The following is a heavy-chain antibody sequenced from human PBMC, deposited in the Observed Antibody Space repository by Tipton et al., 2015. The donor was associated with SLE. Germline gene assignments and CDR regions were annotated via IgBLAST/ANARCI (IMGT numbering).Heavy chain of an antibody. J-gene: IGHJ3*02. CDR1: YGSISGYY. Sequence: LSLTCTVSYGSISGYYWSWIRQPPGKGLEWVSSITSSSSYIYYTDSVKGRFTISRDNAKNSLYLQMNSLRAEDTAVYYCASQNDSSGGSHAFDIWGQGTMVTVSS. CDR2: ITSSSSYI. V-gene: IGHV3-11*06. D-gene: IGHD3-22*01. CDR3: ASQNDSSGGSHAFDI.